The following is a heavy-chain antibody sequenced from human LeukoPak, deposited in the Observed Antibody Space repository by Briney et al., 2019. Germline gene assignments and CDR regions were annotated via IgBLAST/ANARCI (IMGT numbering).Heavy chain of an antibody. Sequence: GGSLRLSCAASGFTVSSNYMSWVRQAPGKGLEWVSAISGSGGSTYYADSVKGRFTISRDNSKNTLYLQMNSLRAEDTAVYYCAGIPKYYYDSSGEYYFDYWGQGTLVTVSS. V-gene: IGHV3-23*01. CDR3: AGIPKYYYDSSGEYYFDY. J-gene: IGHJ4*02. CDR2: ISGSGGST. CDR1: GFTVSSNY. D-gene: IGHD3-22*01.